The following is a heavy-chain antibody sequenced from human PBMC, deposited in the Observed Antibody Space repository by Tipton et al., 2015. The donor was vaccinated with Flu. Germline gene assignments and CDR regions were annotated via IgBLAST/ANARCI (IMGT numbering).Heavy chain of an antibody. CDR2: VHYRENT. D-gene: IGHD2-8*02. CDR1: GGSFTNYY. CDR3: AGRFTSGLFAS. Sequence: TLSLTCTVSGGSFTNYYWSWVRQPPGKGLEWIGFVHYRENTSYNPSLKNRVTMSLDTTKNLFSLKRISVTAADTAVYYCAGRFTSGLFASWGQGTPVTVS. V-gene: IGHV4-59*08. J-gene: IGHJ4*02.